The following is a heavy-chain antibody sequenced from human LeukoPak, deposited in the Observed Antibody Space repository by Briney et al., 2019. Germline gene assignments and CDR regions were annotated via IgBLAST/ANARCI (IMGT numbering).Heavy chain of an antibody. J-gene: IGHJ4*02. CDR3: ARAGTMIRGVITRPIDY. D-gene: IGHD3-10*01. CDR1: GYTFTSYD. Sequence: GASVKVSCKASGYTFTSYDINWVRQATGQGLEWMGWMNPNSGNTGYAQKFQGRVTMTRNTSISTAYMELSSLRSEDTAVYYCARAGTMIRGVITRPIDYWGQGTLVTVSS. CDR2: MNPNSGNT. V-gene: IGHV1-8*02.